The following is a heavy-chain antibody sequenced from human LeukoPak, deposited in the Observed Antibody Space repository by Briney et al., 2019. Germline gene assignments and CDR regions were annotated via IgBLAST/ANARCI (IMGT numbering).Heavy chain of an antibody. J-gene: IGHJ4*02. CDR1: GYTFTGYY. CDR2: INPNSGGT. Sequence: GASVKVSCKASGYTFTGYYMHWVRQAPGQGLEWMGRINPNSGGTNYAQKFQGRDTMTRDTSISTAYMELSRLRSDDTAVYYCARVLYTRGYYYGSGSHTFDYWGQGTLVTVSS. D-gene: IGHD3-10*01. CDR3: ARVLYTRGYYYGSGSHTFDY. V-gene: IGHV1-2*06.